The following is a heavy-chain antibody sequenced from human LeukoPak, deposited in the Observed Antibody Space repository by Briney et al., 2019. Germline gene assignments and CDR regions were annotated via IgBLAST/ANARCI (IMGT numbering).Heavy chain of an antibody. Sequence: GGSLRLSCAASGFPFSEYGMCWVRQAPGKGLEWVASIKQDGSEQFYVDSVKGRCTISRDNAKNSLYLQMNSLIAEDTAMYYCARFFTGIDDWGQGTTVTVAS. CDR3: ARFFTGIDD. D-gene: IGHD3-3*01. V-gene: IGHV3-7*05. CDR1: GFPFSEYG. J-gene: IGHJ4*02. CDR2: IKQDGSEQ.